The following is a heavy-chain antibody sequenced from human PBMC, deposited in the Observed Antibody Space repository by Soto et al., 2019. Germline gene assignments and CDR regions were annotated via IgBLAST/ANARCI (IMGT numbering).Heavy chain of an antibody. CDR2: INSDGSST. Sequence: EVQLVESGGGLVQPGGSLRLSCAASGFTFSSYWMNWVRQAQGKGLVWVSRINSDGSSTSYADSVKGRFTISRDKAKNALYLQMNSLRAEDTAVYYCAFTMIVGGAFDIWGQGTMVTVSS. CDR1: GFTFSSYW. J-gene: IGHJ3*02. CDR3: AFTMIVGGAFDI. V-gene: IGHV3-74*01. D-gene: IGHD3-22*01.